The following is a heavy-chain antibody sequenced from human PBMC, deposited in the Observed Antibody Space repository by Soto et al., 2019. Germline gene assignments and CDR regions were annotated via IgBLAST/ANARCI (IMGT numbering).Heavy chain of an antibody. D-gene: IGHD1-26*01. CDR3: ASDLVGASDSYGLDV. Sequence: GGSLRLSCAASGFTFSDYYMHWVRQAPGKGLEWVAIIWHDGNNKYYADSVRGRFIISRDNSKNRLYLQMNSLRAEDTAVYYCASDLVGASDSYGLDVWGQGTPVTVSS. V-gene: IGHV3-33*08. J-gene: IGHJ6*02. CDR2: IWHDGNNK. CDR1: GFTFSDYY.